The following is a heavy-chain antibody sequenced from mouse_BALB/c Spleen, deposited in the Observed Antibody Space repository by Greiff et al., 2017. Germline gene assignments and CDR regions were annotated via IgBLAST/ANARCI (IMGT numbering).Heavy chain of an antibody. J-gene: IGHJ2*01. D-gene: IGHD4-1*01. Sequence: VQLQQSGAELVKPGASVKLSCTASGFNIKDTYMHWVKQRPEQGLEWIGRIDPANGNTKYDPKFQGKATITADTSSNTAYLQLSSLTSEDTAVYYCASQGNWDVYFDYWGQGTTLTVSS. CDR2: IDPANGNT. CDR3: ASQGNWDVYFDY. V-gene: IGHV14-3*02. CDR1: GFNIKDTY.